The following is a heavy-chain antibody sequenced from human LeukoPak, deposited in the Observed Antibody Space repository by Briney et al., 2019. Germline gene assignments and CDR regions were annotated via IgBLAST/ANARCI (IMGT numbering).Heavy chain of an antibody. CDR2: INPNSGGT. V-gene: IGHV1-2*02. CDR3: ARWEYSPLAAAAPNEIQH. D-gene: IGHD6-13*01. J-gene: IGHJ1*01. CDR1: GYTFTGYY. Sequence: GASVKVSCKASGYTFTGYYMHWVRQAPGQGLEWMGWINPNSGGTNYAQKFQGRVTMTRDTSISTAYMELSRLRPDDTAVYYCARWEYSPLAAAAPNEIQHWGQGTLVTVSS.